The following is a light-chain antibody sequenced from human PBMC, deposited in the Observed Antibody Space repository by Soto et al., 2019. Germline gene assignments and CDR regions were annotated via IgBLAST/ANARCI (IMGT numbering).Light chain of an antibody. Sequence: QSVLTQPPSASGSPGQSVTISCTGTSSDVGGYNYVSWYQHHPGKAPKLMIYEVSKRPSGVPDRFTGSKSGNTASLTVSGLQAEDEADYYCSSYAGSNVVFGGGTKVTVL. V-gene: IGLV2-8*01. J-gene: IGLJ2*01. CDR3: SSYAGSNVV. CDR1: SSDVGGYNY. CDR2: EVS.